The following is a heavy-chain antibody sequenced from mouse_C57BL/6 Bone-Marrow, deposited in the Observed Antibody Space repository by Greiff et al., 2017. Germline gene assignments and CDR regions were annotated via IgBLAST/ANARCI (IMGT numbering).Heavy chain of an antibody. Sequence: VQLQQPGAELVRPGSSVKLSCKASGYTFTSYWMDWVKQRTGQGLEWIGNIYPTDSETNYNQKFKDKATLTVDKYYSAAFIQLSSLTSEDSAFYYCARYSFYYGSSSYAMDYWGQGTSVTVSS. D-gene: IGHD1-1*01. CDR1: GYTFTSYW. CDR2: IYPTDSET. V-gene: IGHV1-61*01. CDR3: ARYSFYYGSSSYAMDY. J-gene: IGHJ4*01.